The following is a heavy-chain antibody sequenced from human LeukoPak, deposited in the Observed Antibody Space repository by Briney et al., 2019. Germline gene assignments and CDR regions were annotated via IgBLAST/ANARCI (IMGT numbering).Heavy chain of an antibody. Sequence: GASVKVSCKATGYTFTSHDIIWVRQAPGQGLEWMGWISAYNGYTNYAQKLQGRVTMTTDTSTSTAYMELRSLRSDDTAVYYCARDDFPRVFDYWGQGTLVTVSS. J-gene: IGHJ4*02. V-gene: IGHV1-18*01. CDR1: GYTFTSHD. CDR2: ISAYNGYT. CDR3: ARDDFPRVFDY. D-gene: IGHD3-3*01.